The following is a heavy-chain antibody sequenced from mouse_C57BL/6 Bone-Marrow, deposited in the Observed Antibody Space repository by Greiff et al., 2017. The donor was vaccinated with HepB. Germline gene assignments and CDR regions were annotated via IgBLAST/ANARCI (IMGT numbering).Heavy chain of an antibody. Sequence: EVKVVESGPGMVKPSQSLSLTCTVTGYSITSGYDWHWIRHFPGNKLEWMGYISYSGSTNYNPSLKSRISITHDTSKNHFFLKLNSVTTEDTATYYCARGGSGLLRGFAWFAYWGQGTLVTVSA. V-gene: IGHV3-1*01. CDR3: ARGGSGLLRGFAWFAY. D-gene: IGHD1-1*01. CDR2: ISYSGST. J-gene: IGHJ3*01. CDR1: GYSITSGYD.